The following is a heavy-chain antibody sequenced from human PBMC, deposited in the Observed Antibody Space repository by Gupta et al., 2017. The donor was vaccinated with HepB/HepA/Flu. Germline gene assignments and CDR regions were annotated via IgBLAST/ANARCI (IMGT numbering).Heavy chain of an antibody. CDR3: AKEARYCTYRGCYAREFHFDY. V-gene: IGHV3-9*01. CDR2: ISWDGGKI. D-gene: IGHD2-2*01. J-gene: IGHJ4*02. Sequence: EVQLVESGGGVVQPGRSLRLSCAASGFTFGDFVMHWARQAPGKGLEWVSSISWDGGKIGYADSVRGRFTISRDNVKNSLFLQMNSLRTEDTAFYYCAKEARYCTYRGCYAREFHFDYWGQGSLVTVSS. CDR1: GFTFGDFV.